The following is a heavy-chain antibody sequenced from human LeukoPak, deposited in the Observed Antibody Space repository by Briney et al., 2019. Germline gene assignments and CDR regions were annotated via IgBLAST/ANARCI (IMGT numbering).Heavy chain of an antibody. V-gene: IGHV4-4*02. CDR1: GGSISSSNW. Sequence: PSETLSLTCAVSGGSISSSNWWGWVRQPPGKGLEWIGEIYHSGSTYYNPSLKSRVTISVDTSKNQFSLKLSSVTAADTAVYYCARGITIFGVDYYGMDVWGQGTTVTVSS. CDR3: ARGITIFGVDYYGMDV. CDR2: IYHSGST. J-gene: IGHJ6*02. D-gene: IGHD3-3*01.